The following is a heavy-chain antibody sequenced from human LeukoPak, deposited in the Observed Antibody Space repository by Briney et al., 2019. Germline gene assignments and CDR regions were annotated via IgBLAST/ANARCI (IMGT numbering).Heavy chain of an antibody. CDR1: GGSISSYY. CDR2: IHYTGGT. V-gene: IGHV4-59*01. Sequence: YPSETLSLTCTVSGGSISSYYWSWIRQSPGKGLEWIGQIHYTGGTSYNPSLKSRLTVSLDTSKNQFSLKLSSVTAADTAVYYCARAGDSSGWFWQFWGQGTLVTVSS. CDR3: ARAGDSSGWFWQF. J-gene: IGHJ4*02. D-gene: IGHD6-13*01.